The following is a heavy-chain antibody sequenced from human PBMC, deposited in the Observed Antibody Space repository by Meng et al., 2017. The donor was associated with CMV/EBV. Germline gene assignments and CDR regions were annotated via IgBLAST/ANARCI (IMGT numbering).Heavy chain of an antibody. J-gene: IGHJ6*02. CDR1: EFTFSSFG. V-gene: IGHV3-30*02. Sequence: GGSLRLSCAASEFTFSSFGMHWVRQPPGKGLEWVAFIRYDGSNKKYGNSVKGRFTISRDNSKNTLYLQMNSLGAEDTAVYYCAKDRNYGPVSDYYCYGMDVWGQGTTVTVSS. CDR2: IRYDGSNK. D-gene: IGHD4-17*01. CDR3: AKDRNYGPVSDYYCYGMDV.